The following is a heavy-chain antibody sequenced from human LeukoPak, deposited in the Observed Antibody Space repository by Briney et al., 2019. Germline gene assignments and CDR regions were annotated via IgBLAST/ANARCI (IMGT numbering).Heavy chain of an antibody. Sequence: ASVEVSCKASGYTFTSYIISWVRQAPGQGLEWMGWINAYNGNTDYAQRVQGRVTMTTDTSTSTAYMELRSLRSDDTAVYYCARDRHIAAAVYYYYMDVWGKGTPVTVSS. V-gene: IGHV1-18*01. CDR2: INAYNGNT. CDR3: ARDRHIAAAVYYYYMDV. J-gene: IGHJ6*03. CDR1: GYTFTSYI. D-gene: IGHD6-13*01.